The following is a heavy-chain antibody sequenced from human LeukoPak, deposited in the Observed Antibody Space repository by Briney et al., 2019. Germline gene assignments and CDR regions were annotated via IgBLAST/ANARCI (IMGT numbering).Heavy chain of an antibody. CDR2: LTGGGGET. CDR3: ARCPLEGYEGNYFLYYFDS. J-gene: IGHJ4*02. CDR1: GFTLRSYS. Sequence: SGGSLGLSCAGSGFTLRSYSLNWVRQAPGKGLEWVSTLTGGGGETSYADSVKGRFTMSRDSSNNKVFLQMNNVKPEDTAAYYCARCPLEGYEGNYFLYYFDSWGQGTQVTVSS. D-gene: IGHD2/OR15-2a*01. V-gene: IGHV3-23*01.